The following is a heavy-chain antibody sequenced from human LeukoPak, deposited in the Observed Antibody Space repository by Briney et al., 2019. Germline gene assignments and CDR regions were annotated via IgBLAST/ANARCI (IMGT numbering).Heavy chain of an antibody. CDR2: INPNSGGT. CDR3: ARVYGDSYGYYYMDV. J-gene: IGHJ6*03. Sequence: GASVKVSCKASGYTFTGYYMHWVRQAPGQGLEWMGWINPNSGGTNYAQKFQGRVTMTRDTSISTAYMELSRLRSDDTAVYYCARVYGDSYGYYYMDVWGKGTTVTVSS. D-gene: IGHD4-17*01. V-gene: IGHV1-2*02. CDR1: GYTFTGYY.